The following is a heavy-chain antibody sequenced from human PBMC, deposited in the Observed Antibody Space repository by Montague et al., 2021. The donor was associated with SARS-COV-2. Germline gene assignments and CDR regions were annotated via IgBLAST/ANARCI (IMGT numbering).Heavy chain of an antibody. Sequence: SETLSLTCTVSGGSISSYYWSWIRQPPGKGLEWIGYIYYSGSTNYNPSLKSRVTISVDTSKNQFSLKLSSVTAADTAVYYCARQRKAAVVTDQVLDYWGQGTLVTVSS. CDR1: GGSISSYY. CDR3: ARQRKAAVVTDQVLDY. J-gene: IGHJ4*02. V-gene: IGHV4-59*08. D-gene: IGHD4-23*01. CDR2: IYYSGST.